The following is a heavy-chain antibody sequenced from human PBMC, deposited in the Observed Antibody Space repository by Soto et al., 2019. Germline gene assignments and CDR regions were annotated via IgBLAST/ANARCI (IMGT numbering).Heavy chain of an antibody. J-gene: IGHJ4*02. Sequence: ASVKVSCKASGYTFTNYGISWVRQAPGQGLEWMGWIRPNNGNTNYAQKFQGRVTMTTDTSTSTAYMELRSLRSDDTAVYYCARDRARMTTVTRDFDYWGQGTLVTVSS. V-gene: IGHV1-18*01. D-gene: IGHD4-4*01. CDR1: GYTFTNYG. CDR2: IRPNNGNT. CDR3: ARDRARMTTVTRDFDY.